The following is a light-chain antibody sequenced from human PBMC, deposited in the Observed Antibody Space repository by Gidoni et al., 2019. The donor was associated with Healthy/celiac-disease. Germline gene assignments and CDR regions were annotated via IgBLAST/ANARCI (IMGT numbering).Light chain of an antibody. Sequence: EIVLTRSPATLSLSPGERATLSCRAGQSVSSYLAWYQQKPGQAPRLLIYDASNRATGIPARFSGSGSGTDFTLTISSLEPEDFAVYYCQQRSNWTSWTFGQGTKVEIK. CDR2: DAS. V-gene: IGKV3-11*01. CDR3: QQRSNWTSWT. J-gene: IGKJ1*01. CDR1: QSVSSY.